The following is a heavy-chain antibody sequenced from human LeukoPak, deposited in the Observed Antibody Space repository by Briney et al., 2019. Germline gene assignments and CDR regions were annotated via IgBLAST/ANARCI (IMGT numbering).Heavy chain of an antibody. CDR1: GGSISNFY. J-gene: IGHJ6*01. CDR2: IYYSGST. D-gene: IGHD2-15*01. V-gene: IGHV4-59*01. CDR3: ARVGGGNYYYYGLAV. Sequence: HSETLTLTCTVSGGSISNFYWSWVRQPPGKGLEWVGYIYYSGSTNYNPSLKSRVTISVDTSKSQFSLKLNSVTAADTAVYYCARVGGGNYYYYGLAVCGQGSTLTVSS.